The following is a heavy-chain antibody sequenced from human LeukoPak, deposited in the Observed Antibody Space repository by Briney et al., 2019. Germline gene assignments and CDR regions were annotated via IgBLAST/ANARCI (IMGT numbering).Heavy chain of an antibody. CDR2: IKQDGSEK. Sequence: PGGSLRLSCAASGFTFSSYGMHWVRQAPGKGLEWVANIKQDGSEKYYVDSVKGRFTISRDNAKNSLYLQMNSLRAEDTAVYYCARLTTVTTLYYYYYYMDVWGKGTTVTISS. CDR3: ARLTTVTTLYYYYYYMDV. CDR1: GFTFSSYG. V-gene: IGHV3-7*01. D-gene: IGHD4-17*01. J-gene: IGHJ6*03.